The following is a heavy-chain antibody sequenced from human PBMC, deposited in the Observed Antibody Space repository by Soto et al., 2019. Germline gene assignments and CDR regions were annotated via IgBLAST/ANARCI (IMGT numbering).Heavy chain of an antibody. Sequence: GASLKVSCKASGYTFTSYGISWVRQAPGQGLEWMGWISAYNGNTNYAQKLQGRATMTTDTSTSTAYMELRSLRSDDTAVYYCARGVTGTTPFIYDYWGQGTLVTVSS. J-gene: IGHJ4*02. D-gene: IGHD1-7*01. V-gene: IGHV1-18*01. CDR2: ISAYNGNT. CDR1: GYTFTSYG. CDR3: ARGVTGTTPFIYDY.